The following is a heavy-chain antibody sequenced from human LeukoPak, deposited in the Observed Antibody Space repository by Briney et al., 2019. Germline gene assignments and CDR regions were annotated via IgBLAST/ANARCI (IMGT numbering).Heavy chain of an antibody. D-gene: IGHD3-10*01. Sequence: SETLSLTCTVSGGSISSSSYYWGWIRQPPGKGLEWIGSMYYSGSTYYNPSLKSRVTMSVDTSKNQFSLKLSSVTAADTAVYYCARLYGSGSYLGAFDIWGQGTMVTVSS. V-gene: IGHV4-39*07. CDR3: ARLYGSGSYLGAFDI. J-gene: IGHJ3*02. CDR2: MYYSGST. CDR1: GGSISSSSYY.